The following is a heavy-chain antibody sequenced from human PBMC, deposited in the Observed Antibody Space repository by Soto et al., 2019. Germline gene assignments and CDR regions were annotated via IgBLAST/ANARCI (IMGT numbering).Heavy chain of an antibody. CDR1: GGTFSSYA. Sequence: SVKVSCKASGGTFSSYAISWVRQAPGQGLEWMGGIIPIFGTANYAQKFQGRVTITADESTSTAYMELSSLRSEDTAVYYCARIKLVRGDYYYYGMDVWGQGTTVTVSS. CDR2: IIPIFGTA. D-gene: IGHD5-12*01. V-gene: IGHV1-69*13. J-gene: IGHJ6*02. CDR3: ARIKLVRGDYYYYGMDV.